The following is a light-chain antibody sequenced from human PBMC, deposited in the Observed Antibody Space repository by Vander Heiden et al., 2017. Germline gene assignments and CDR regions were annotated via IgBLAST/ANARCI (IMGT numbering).Light chain of an antibody. V-gene: IGKV1-39*01. Sequence: DIQMTQSPSSLSASVGDRVTMSCRASRRVGTYVNWYQQTPGKAPKLLISTASHLQSGVPPRFNGTGSGPDFILVITNLQPEDFATYFCHQSYSTPQTFGLGTKVELK. CDR2: TAS. CDR1: RRVGTY. J-gene: IGKJ1*01. CDR3: HQSYSTPQT.